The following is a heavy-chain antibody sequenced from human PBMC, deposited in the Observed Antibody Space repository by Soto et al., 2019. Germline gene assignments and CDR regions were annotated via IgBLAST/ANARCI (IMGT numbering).Heavy chain of an antibody. J-gene: IGHJ6*02. Sequence: SVKVSCKVSGGTFSSYAISWVRQAPGQGLEWMGGIIPIFGTANYAQKFQGRVTITADKSTSTAYMELSSLRSEDTAVYYCARGEIYYDSSGYFYGMDVWGQGTTVTVSS. CDR2: IIPIFGTA. CDR3: ARGEIYYDSSGYFYGMDV. V-gene: IGHV1-69*06. D-gene: IGHD3-22*01. CDR1: GGTFSSYA.